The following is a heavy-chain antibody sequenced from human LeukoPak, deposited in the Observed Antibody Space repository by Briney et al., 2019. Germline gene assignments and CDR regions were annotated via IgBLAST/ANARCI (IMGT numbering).Heavy chain of an antibody. CDR1: GFTFSRNG. CDR3: AKDTTPPKAGFDP. CDR2: IRYDGSNK. D-gene: IGHD1-14*01. J-gene: IGHJ5*02. V-gene: IGHV3-30*02. Sequence: GGSLRLSCVASGFTFSRNGMHWVRQAPGKGLEWVAFIRYDGSNKYYADSVKGRFTISRDNSRNTLYLQMNSLRAEDTAVYYCAKDTTPPKAGFDPWGQGTLVTVSS.